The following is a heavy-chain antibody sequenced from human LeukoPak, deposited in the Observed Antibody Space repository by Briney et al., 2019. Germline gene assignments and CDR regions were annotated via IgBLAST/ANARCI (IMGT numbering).Heavy chain of an antibody. CDR3: SRGGTDDPFNS. D-gene: IGHD1-1*01. Sequence: WGSLRLSCAASGFTFSSYSMNWVRQAPGKGLEWVSSISPRSDYIYYADSLKGRFTISRDNAKDSLYLQMNSLRAEDTAVYYCSRGGTDDPFNSWGQGTLVTVSS. V-gene: IGHV3-21*01. CDR2: ISPRSDYI. J-gene: IGHJ4*02. CDR1: GFTFSSYS.